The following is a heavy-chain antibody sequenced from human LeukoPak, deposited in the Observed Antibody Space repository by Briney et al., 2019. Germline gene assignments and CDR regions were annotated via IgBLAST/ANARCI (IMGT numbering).Heavy chain of an antibody. V-gene: IGHV4-4*02. CDR3: ARLYGGNSGWYFDL. Sequence: SETLSLTCAVSGGSISSSNWWSWVRQPPGKGLEWIGEIYHSGSTNYNPSLKSRVTISVDKSKNQFSLKLSSVTAADTAVYYCARLYGGNSGWYFDLWGRGTLVTVSS. J-gene: IGHJ2*01. CDR2: IYHSGST. D-gene: IGHD4-23*01. CDR1: GGSISSSNW.